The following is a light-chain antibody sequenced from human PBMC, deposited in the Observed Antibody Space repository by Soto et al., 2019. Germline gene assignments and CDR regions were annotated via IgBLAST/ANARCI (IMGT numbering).Light chain of an antibody. Sequence: MTQSPLSLPVTPGEPASISCRSSQSLLHSNGYNYLDWYLQKPGKAPKRLIYAASSLQSGVPSRFSGSGSGTDFTLTISSLQPEDFATYYCQQANSFPLTFGGGTKVDIK. V-gene: IGKV1-39*01. CDR3: QQANSFPLT. J-gene: IGKJ4*01. CDR1: QSLLHSNGYNY. CDR2: AAS.